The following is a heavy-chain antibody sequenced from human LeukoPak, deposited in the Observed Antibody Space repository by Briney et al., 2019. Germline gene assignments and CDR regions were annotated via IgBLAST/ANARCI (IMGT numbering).Heavy chain of an antibody. Sequence: TSETLSLTCTVSGGSISSSSYYWGWICQPPGKGLEWIGEINHSGSTNYNPSLKSRVTISVDTSKNQFSLKLSSVTAADTAVYYCARHVLRFLEWSGFDYWGQGTLVTVSS. V-gene: IGHV4-39*01. CDR3: ARHVLRFLEWSGFDY. J-gene: IGHJ4*02. D-gene: IGHD3-3*01. CDR2: INHSGST. CDR1: GGSISSSSYY.